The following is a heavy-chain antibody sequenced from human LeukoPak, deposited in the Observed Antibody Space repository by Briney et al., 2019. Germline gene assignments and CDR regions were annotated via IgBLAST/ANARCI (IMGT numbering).Heavy chain of an antibody. Sequence: PSETLSLTCAVSGGSFSGHYWSWIRQSPGEGLEWIGEIDHSGNTNYNPSLKGRLTISVDTSKSQFSLKLSSVTAADTAVYYCARPLYDSSGYHDAFDIWGQGTMVTVSS. D-gene: IGHD3-22*01. CDR2: IDHSGNT. J-gene: IGHJ3*02. V-gene: IGHV4-34*01. CDR3: ARPLYDSSGYHDAFDI. CDR1: GGSFSGHY.